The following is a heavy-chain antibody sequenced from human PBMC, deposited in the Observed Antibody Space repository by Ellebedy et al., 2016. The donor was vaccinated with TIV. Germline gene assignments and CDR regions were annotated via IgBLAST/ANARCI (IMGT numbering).Heavy chain of an antibody. CDR2: VSYNGFNT. CDR3: VRGKGYAFGEE. V-gene: IGHV3-30*03. CDR1: GFTFTSYG. D-gene: IGHD2-2*01. J-gene: IGHJ4*02. Sequence: PGGSLRLSCAAFGFTFTSYGLHWVRQAPGKGLEWVAFVSYNGFNTYYRDSVRGRFSISRDNAKDTLYLQMSSLRHEDTAVDHFVRGKGYAFGEEWGQGTLVSVSS.